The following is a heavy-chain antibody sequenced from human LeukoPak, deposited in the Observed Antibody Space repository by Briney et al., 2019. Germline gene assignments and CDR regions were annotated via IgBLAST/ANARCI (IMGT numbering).Heavy chain of an antibody. CDR3: AGDEGWTFDI. CDR1: GFSFSTHW. V-gene: IGHV3-7*01. CDR2: IKQDGSVI. D-gene: IGHD5-24*01. Sequence: GGSLRLSCAASGFSFSTHWMSWFRQAPGKGLEWVALIKQDGSVIHYVDSVKGRFTISRDNAKNSLSLQMNGLRADDTAVYYCAGDEGWTFDIWGQGTKVTVSS. J-gene: IGHJ3*02.